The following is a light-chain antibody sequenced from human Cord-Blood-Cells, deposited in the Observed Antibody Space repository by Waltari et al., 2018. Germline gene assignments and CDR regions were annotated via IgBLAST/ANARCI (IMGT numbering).Light chain of an antibody. Sequence: DIQMTQSPSSLSAYVGDRVTITCRASQSISSYLNWYQQKPGKAPKLLIYAASSLQSGVPSRFSGSGSGTDFTLTISSLQPEDFATYYCQQSYSTPRPFGGGTKVEIK. CDR1: QSISSY. CDR3: QQSYSTPRP. CDR2: AAS. V-gene: IGKV1-39*01. J-gene: IGKJ4*01.